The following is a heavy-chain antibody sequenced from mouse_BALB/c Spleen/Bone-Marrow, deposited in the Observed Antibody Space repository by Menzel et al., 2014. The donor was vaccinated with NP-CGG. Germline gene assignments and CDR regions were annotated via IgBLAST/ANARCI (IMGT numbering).Heavy chain of an antibody. CDR2: ISGGGSYT. J-gene: IGHJ3*01. V-gene: IGHV5-9-2*01. CDR1: GFTFSNYG. CDR3: ARHAYYDQTEVSFVY. Sequence: EVQLVESGGGLVKSGGSLKLSWAASGFTFSNYGMSWVRQTPEKRLEWVATISGGGSYTFYSDSVKGRFTISRDNAKNNLYLQLSSLRSEDTALYYCARHAYYDQTEVSFVYWGQGTLVTVSA. D-gene: IGHD2-4*01.